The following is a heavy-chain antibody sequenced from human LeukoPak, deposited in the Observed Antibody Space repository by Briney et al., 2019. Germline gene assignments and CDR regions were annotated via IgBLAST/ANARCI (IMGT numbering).Heavy chain of an antibody. V-gene: IGHV4-4*07. CDR1: GASISSYS. J-gene: IGHJ4*02. CDR2: IYTSGNT. Sequence: SETLSLTCTVSGASISSYSWSWIRQPAGKGLEWIGRIYTSGNTNYNPTLKSRVTMSLDTSKNQFSLKLSSVTAADTAVYYCARENSTTVTLEPFDYWGQGTLVTVSS. D-gene: IGHD4-11*01. CDR3: ARENSTTVTLEPFDY.